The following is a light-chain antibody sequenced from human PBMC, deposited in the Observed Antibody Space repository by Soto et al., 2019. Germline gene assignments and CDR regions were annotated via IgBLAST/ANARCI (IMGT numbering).Light chain of an antibody. CDR2: LNSDGSH. Sequence: QPVLTQSPSASASLGASVNLTCTLSSGHSRYAIAWHQQQPEKGPRYLMRLNSDGSHNTGDGIPDRFSGSTSGAERYLTISSLQSEDEADYYCQTWGTGIPWVFGGGTKLTVL. CDR1: SGHSRYA. CDR3: QTWGTGIPWV. J-gene: IGLJ3*02. V-gene: IGLV4-69*01.